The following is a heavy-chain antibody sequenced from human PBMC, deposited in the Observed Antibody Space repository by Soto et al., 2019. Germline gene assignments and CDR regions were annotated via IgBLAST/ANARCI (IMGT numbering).Heavy chain of an antibody. CDR3: ARGITGTYYYYYGMDV. Sequence: ASVKVSCKASGYTFTSYDINWVRQATGQGLEWMGWMNPNSGNTDYAQKFQGRVTMTRNTSISTAYMELSSLRSEDTAVYYCARGITGTYYYYYGMDVWGQGTTVTVSS. J-gene: IGHJ6*02. D-gene: IGHD1-20*01. CDR2: MNPNSGNT. V-gene: IGHV1-8*01. CDR1: GYTFTSYD.